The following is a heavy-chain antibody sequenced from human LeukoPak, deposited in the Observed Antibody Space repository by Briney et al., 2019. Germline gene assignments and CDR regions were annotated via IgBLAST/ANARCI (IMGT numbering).Heavy chain of an antibody. CDR1: EFTFSNYY. CDR2: ISSSGSTI. J-gene: IGHJ6*03. CDR3: ARDFSDPNYYFYYMDV. V-gene: IGHV3-11*04. D-gene: IGHD1-26*01. Sequence: PGGSLRLPCAASEFTFSNYYMSWIRQAPGKGLEWLSYISSSGSTIYYADSVKGRFTISRDNAKNSLYLHMNSLRAEDTAVYYCARDFSDPNYYFYYMDVWGKGTTVTVSS.